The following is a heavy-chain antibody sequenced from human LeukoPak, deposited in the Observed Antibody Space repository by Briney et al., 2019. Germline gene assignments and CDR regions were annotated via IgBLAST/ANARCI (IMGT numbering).Heavy chain of an antibody. CDR1: GFTFSSYE. D-gene: IGHD3-22*01. CDR2: ISSSGSTI. Sequence: PGGSLRLSCAASGFTFSSYEMNWVRQAPGKGLEWVSYISSSGSTIYYADSVKGRFTISRDNAKNSLYLQMNSLRAEDTAVYYCARADYYDSSGYNDYWGQGTLVTVSS. V-gene: IGHV3-48*03. CDR3: ARADYYDSSGYNDY. J-gene: IGHJ4*02.